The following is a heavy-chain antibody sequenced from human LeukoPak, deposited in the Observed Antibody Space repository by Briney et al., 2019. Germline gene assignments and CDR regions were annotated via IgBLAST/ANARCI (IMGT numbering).Heavy chain of an antibody. J-gene: IGHJ4*02. CDR1: GYTFSSNA. CDR2: IDTNTGNP. V-gene: IGHV7-4-1*02. CDR3: ARGYDSSGYFSD. D-gene: IGHD3-22*01. Sequence: ASVKVSCTASGYTFSSNAINWVRQAPGQGLEWMGWIDTNTGNPTYAQGFTGQFVFSLDTSVSTAYLQISSLKAEDTAEYFCARGYDSSGYFSDWGQGTLVTVSS.